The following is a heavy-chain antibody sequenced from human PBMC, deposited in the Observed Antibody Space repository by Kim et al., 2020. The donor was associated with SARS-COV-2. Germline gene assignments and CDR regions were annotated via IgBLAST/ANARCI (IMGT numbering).Heavy chain of an antibody. CDR3: AKDFHYYDSSGYFSEYYFDY. CDR2: IWYDGSNK. V-gene: IGHV3-33*06. CDR1: GFTFSSYG. D-gene: IGHD3-22*01. Sequence: GGSLRLSCAASGFTFSSYGMHWVRQAPGKGLEWVAVIWYDGSNKYYADSVKGRFTISRDNSKNTLYLQMNSLRAEDTAVYYCAKDFHYYDSSGYFSEYYFDYWGQGTLVTVSS. J-gene: IGHJ4*02.